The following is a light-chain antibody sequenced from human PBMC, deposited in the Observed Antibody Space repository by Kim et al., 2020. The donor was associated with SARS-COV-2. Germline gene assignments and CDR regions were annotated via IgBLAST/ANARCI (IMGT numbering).Light chain of an antibody. J-gene: IGKJ2*03. CDR1: QNVSPS. CDR3: QQSHGFPYS. Sequence: SASVGNRVTITCRASQNVSPSLNWYQHQPGKAPKLLIYAVSSLQSGVPSRFSGSGSGTDFTLTISNQQPEDFALYYCQQSHGFPYSFGQGTKLEI. V-gene: IGKV1-39*01. CDR2: AVS.